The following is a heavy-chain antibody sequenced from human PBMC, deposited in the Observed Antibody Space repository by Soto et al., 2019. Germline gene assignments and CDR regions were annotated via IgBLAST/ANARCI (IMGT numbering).Heavy chain of an antibody. CDR1: GFRFSSYW. J-gene: IGHJ4*02. V-gene: IGHV3-7*01. CDR2: INQDGSEK. Sequence: GGSLRLSCAASGFRFSSYWMNWVRQAPGKGLEWVANINQDGSEKYYVDSVKGRFTISRDNAKNSLFLQMNSLGAEDTAVYYCARIYGDYALDYWGQGTLVTVSS. CDR3: ARIYGDYALDY. D-gene: IGHD4-17*01.